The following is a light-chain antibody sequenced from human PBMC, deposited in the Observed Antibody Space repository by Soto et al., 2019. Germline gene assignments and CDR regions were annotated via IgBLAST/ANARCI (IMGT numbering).Light chain of an antibody. Sequence: IVLKQSQGTLSLSPGERATLSCRASQSVSSHYLAWYQQNPGQAPRLLMYDASSRATGIPDRFSGSVSGTDFTLTISRLEPEDFAVYYWQPYSSSRTFGQGTKVDIK. CDR1: QSVSSHY. V-gene: IGKV3-20*01. J-gene: IGKJ1*01. CDR3: QPYSSSRT. CDR2: DAS.